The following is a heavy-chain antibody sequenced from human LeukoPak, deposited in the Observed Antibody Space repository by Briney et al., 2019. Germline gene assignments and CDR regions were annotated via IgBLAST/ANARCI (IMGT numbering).Heavy chain of an antibody. CDR2: INLNSGGT. CDR1: GYTFTGYY. V-gene: IGHV1-2*02. CDR3: ARAYGSGSYSASWFDP. J-gene: IGHJ5*02. Sequence: ASVKVSCKASGYTFTGYYMHWVRQAPGQGLEWMGWINLNSGGTNYAQKFQGRVTMTRDTSISTAYMELSRLRSDDTAVYYCARAYGSGSYSASWFDPWGQGTLVTVSS. D-gene: IGHD3-10*01.